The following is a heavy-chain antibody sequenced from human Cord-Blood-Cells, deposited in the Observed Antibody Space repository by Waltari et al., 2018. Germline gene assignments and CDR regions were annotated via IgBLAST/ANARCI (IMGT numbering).Heavy chain of an antibody. CDR3: ARDGYRRCGSWNQFHDY. V-gene: IGHV3-21*01. J-gene: IGHJ4*02. CDR1: GFTFSSYS. D-gene: IGHD6-13*01. CDR2: ISSSSSYI. Sequence: EVQLVESGGGLVKPGGSLRLSCAASGFTFSSYSMNWVRQAPGKGLEWVSSISSSSSYIYYADSVKGRFTISRDNAKNSLYLQMNSLRAEDTAVYYCARDGYRRCGSWNQFHDYWGQGTLVTVSS.